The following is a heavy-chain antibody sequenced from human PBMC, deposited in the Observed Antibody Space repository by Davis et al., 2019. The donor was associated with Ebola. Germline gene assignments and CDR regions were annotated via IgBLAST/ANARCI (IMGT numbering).Heavy chain of an antibody. CDR1: GGSFSGYY. V-gene: IGHV4-59*13. D-gene: IGHD2/OR15-2a*01. CDR3: ARGDDYPFYMDV. CDR2: IYYSGST. Sequence: SETLSLTCAVYGGSFSGYYWSWIRQSPGRGLEWIGYIYYSGSTNYNPSLKSRVTISVDTSKNHFSLKLSSVTAADTAVYYCARGDDYPFYMDVWGKGTTVTVSS. J-gene: IGHJ6*04.